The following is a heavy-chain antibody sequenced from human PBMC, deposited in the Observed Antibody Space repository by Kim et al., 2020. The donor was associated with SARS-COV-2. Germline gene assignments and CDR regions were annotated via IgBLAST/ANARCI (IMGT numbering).Heavy chain of an antibody. CDR2: IGGGGANT. D-gene: IGHD2-2*01. Sequence: GGSLRLSCAASGFTFSSCAMNWVRQAPGKGLEWVSTIGGGGANTYYADSVKGRFTISRDNSKNTLYLQMSSLRAEDTALYYCAKHVVPGISFFDPWGQGTLVTVSS. J-gene: IGHJ5*02. CDR3: AKHVVPGISFFDP. V-gene: IGHV3-23*01. CDR1: GFTFSSCA.